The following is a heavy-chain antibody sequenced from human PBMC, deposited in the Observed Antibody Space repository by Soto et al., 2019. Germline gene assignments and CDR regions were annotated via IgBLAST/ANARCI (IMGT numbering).Heavy chain of an antibody. Sequence: GGSLRLSCAASGFNFYFYVMNWVRQAPGKGLEWVSGISGSGGSTYYADSVEGRFTISRDNSKNTLYLQMNSLTAEDTAIYYCAKVSGDIVVVVAATGAFDIWGQGTMVTVSS. V-gene: IGHV3-23*01. D-gene: IGHD2-15*01. J-gene: IGHJ3*02. CDR3: AKVSGDIVVVVAATGAFDI. CDR1: GFNFYFYV. CDR2: ISGSGGST.